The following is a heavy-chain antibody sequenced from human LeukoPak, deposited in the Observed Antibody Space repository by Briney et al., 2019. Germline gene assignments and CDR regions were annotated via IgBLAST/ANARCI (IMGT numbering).Heavy chain of an antibody. D-gene: IGHD6-6*01. J-gene: IGHJ5*02. CDR1: GFTFSSYA. Sequence: GGSLRLSCAASGFTFSSYAMSWVRQAPGKGLEWVSAISGSGGSTYYADSVKGRFTISRDNSKNTLYLQMNSLRAEDTAVYYCAKDPATSIAARHRFDPWGQGTLVTVSS. CDR2: ISGSGGST. V-gene: IGHV3-23*01. CDR3: AKDPATSIAARHRFDP.